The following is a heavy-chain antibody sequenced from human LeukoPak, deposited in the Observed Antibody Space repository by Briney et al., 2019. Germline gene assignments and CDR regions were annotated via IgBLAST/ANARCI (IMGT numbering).Heavy chain of an antibody. J-gene: IGHJ4*02. V-gene: IGHV4-59*01. CDR3: ARQQGLQNLNFDY. D-gene: IGHD4-11*01. CDR2: IYYNGST. CDR1: GGSISGYY. Sequence: SETLSLTCTVSGGSISGYYWSWIRQPPGKGLEWIGHIYYNGSTKYNPSLKSRVTISVDTSKNQFSLKLNSVTAADTAVYYCARQQGLQNLNFDYWGQGTLVTVSS.